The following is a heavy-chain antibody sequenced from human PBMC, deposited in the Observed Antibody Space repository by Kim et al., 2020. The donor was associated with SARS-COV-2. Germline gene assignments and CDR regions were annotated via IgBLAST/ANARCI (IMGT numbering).Heavy chain of an antibody. J-gene: IGHJ4*02. D-gene: IGHD6-19*01. CDR2: ISAYNGNT. CDR3: ARDFYSSGWPVPPQHDY. Sequence: ASVKVSCKASGYTFTSYGISWVRQAPGQGLEWMGWISAYNGNTNYAQKLQGRVTMTTDTSTSTAYMELRSLRSDDTAVYYCARDFYSSGWPVPPQHDYWGQGTLVTVSS. CDR1: GYTFTSYG. V-gene: IGHV1-18*01.